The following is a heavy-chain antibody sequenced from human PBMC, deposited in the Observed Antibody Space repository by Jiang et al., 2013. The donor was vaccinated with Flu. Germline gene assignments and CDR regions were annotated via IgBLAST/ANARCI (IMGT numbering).Heavy chain of an antibody. J-gene: IGHJ6*02. D-gene: IGHD2-15*01. Sequence: KPTQTLTLTCTFSGFSLSSSGMCVTWIRQPPGKALEWLARIDWDDDKYYSTSLKTRLTISKDTSKNQVVLTMTNMDPVDTATYYCAQSGRGYYFALDVWGQGTTVTVSS. CDR3: AQSGRGYYFALDV. V-gene: IGHV2-70*11. CDR2: IDWDDDK. CDR1: GFSLSSSGMC.